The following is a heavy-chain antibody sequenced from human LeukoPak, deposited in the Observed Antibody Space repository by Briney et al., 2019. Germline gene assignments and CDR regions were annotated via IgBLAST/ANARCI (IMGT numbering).Heavy chain of an antibody. D-gene: IGHD3-22*01. J-gene: IGHJ4*02. CDR1: GGSFSGYY. Sequence: NPSETLSLTCTVYGGSFSGYYWSWIRQPPGKGLEWIGEINHSGSTNYNPSLKSRVTISVDTSKNQFSLKLSSVTAADTAVYYCARGKAMIVVARGSYFDYWGQGTLVTVSS. CDR2: INHSGST. V-gene: IGHV4-34*01. CDR3: ARGKAMIVVARGSYFDY.